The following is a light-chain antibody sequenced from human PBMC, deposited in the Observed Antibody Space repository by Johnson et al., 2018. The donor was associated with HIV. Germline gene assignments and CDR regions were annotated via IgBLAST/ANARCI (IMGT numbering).Light chain of an antibody. CDR2: ENN. CDR3: GTWDSSLSAHYV. Sequence: QSVLTQPPSVSAAPGQKVTISCSGSSYNIGNNLVSWYQQLPGTAPKLLIYENNKRPSGIPDRFSGSKSGTSATLGITGLQTGDEADYYCGTWDSSLSAHYVFGTGTKVTVL. V-gene: IGLV1-51*02. J-gene: IGLJ1*01. CDR1: SYNIGNNL.